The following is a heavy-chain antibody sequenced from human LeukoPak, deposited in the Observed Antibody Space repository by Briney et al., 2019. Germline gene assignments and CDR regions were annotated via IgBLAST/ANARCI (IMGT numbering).Heavy chain of an antibody. D-gene: IGHD3-10*01. V-gene: IGHV4-39*01. CDR1: GGSISSGSYY. CDR2: IYYSGST. J-gene: IGHJ5*02. CDR3: ARRVVRGVIIDENWFDP. Sequence: SETLSLTCTVSGGSISSGSYYWGWIRQPPGKGLEWIGSIYYSGSTYYNPSLKSRATISVDTSKNQFSLKLSSVTAADTAVYYCARRVVRGVIIDENWFDPWGQGTLVTVSS.